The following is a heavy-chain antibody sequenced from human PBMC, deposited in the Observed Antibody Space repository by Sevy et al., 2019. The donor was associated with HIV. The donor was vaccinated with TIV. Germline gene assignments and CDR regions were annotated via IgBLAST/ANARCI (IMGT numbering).Heavy chain of an antibody. D-gene: IGHD2-15*01. CDR1: GYTFTGYY. CDR2: INPNSGGT. V-gene: IGHV1-2*02. CDR3: ARERVYCGGGSCKPGGWFDP. J-gene: IGHJ5*02. Sequence: ASVKVSCKASGYTFTGYYMHWVRQAPGQGLEGMGWINPNSGGTNYAQKFQGRVTMTRVTSIRTAYMELSRMRFDDTAVYDYARERVYCGGGSCKPGGWFDPWGQGTLVTVSS.